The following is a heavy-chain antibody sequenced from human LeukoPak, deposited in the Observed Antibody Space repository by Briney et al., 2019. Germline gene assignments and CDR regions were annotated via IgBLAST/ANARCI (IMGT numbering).Heavy chain of an antibody. D-gene: IGHD2-2*01. V-gene: IGHV3-33*01. CDR3: AREKGFCSSTSCHSYYYYYGMDV. CDR2: IWYDGSNK. J-gene: IGHJ6*02. Sequence: PGRSLRLSCAASGFTFSSYGMHWVRQAPGKGLEWVAVIWYDGSNKYYADSVKGRFTISRDNSKNTLYLQMNSLRAEDTAVYYCAREKGFCSSTSCHSYYYYYGMDVWGQGTTVTVSS. CDR1: GFTFSSYG.